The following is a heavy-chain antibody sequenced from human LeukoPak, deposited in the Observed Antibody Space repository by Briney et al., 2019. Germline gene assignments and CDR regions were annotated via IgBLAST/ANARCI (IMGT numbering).Heavy chain of an antibody. V-gene: IGHV3-33*03. J-gene: IGHJ4*02. D-gene: IGHD6-13*01. CDR3: AKDTNSWPLYYFDY. CDR1: GFTFSSHG. CDR2: IWYDGSKK. Sequence: PGGSLRLSCAASGFTFSSHGMHWVRQAPGKGLEWVAMIWYDGSKKYYGDSVKGRFTVSRDNSKNTVDLQMNSLRAEDTAVYYCAKDTNSWPLYYFDYWGQGTLVTVSS.